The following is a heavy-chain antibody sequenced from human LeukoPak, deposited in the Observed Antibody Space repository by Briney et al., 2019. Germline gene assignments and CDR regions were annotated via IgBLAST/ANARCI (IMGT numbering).Heavy chain of an antibody. V-gene: IGHV4-59*01. D-gene: IGHD3-3*01. CDR3: ARGVITDYDFWSGYSYYFDY. CDR1: GGSISSYY. CDR2: IHYSGST. J-gene: IGHJ4*02. Sequence: SETLSLTCTVPGGSISSYYWSWIRQPPGKGLEWIGYIHYSGSTNYNPSLKSRVTISVDTSKNQFSLKLSSVTAADTAVYYCARGVITDYDFWSGYSYYFDYWGQGTLVTVSS.